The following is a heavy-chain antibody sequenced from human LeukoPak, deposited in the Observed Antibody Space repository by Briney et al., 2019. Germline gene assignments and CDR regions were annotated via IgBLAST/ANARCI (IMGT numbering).Heavy chain of an antibody. CDR3: AREGAAAGNFDY. D-gene: IGHD6-13*01. J-gene: IGHJ4*02. V-gene: IGHV3-21*05. CDR2: ISSSSSYT. CDR1: GFTFSSYS. Sequence: PGGPLRLSCAASGFTFSSYSMNWVRQAPGKGLEWVSYISSSSSYTNYADSVKGRFTISRDNAKNSLYLQMNSLRAEDTAVYYCAREGAAAGNFDYWGQGTLVTVSS.